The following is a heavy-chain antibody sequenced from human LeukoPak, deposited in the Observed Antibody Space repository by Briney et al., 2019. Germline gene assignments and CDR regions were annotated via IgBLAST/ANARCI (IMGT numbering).Heavy chain of an antibody. CDR1: GSTFSDYY. J-gene: IGHJ6*03. CDR3: ARAASGTTGPYYYYYMDV. Sequence: GGSLRLSCAASGSTFSDYYMSWIRQAPGKGLEWVSYISSSGSTIYYADSVKGRFTISRDNAKNSLYLQMNSLRAEDTAVYYCARAASGTTGPYYYYYMDVWGRGTTVTVSS. D-gene: IGHD1-1*01. CDR2: ISSSGSTI. V-gene: IGHV3-11*04.